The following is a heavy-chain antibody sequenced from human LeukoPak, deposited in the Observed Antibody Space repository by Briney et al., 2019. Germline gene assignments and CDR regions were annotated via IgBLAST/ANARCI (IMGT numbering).Heavy chain of an antibody. D-gene: IGHD3-22*01. V-gene: IGHV3-33*06. Sequence: PGRSLRLSCAASGFTFSSYGIHWVRQAPGKGLEWVAVIWYDGSNKYYADSVKGRFTISRDNSKNTLYLQMNSLRAEDTAVYYCAKDSSGYYLGYYFDYWGQGTLVTVSS. CDR1: GFTFSSYG. CDR2: IWYDGSNK. CDR3: AKDSSGYYLGYYFDY. J-gene: IGHJ4*02.